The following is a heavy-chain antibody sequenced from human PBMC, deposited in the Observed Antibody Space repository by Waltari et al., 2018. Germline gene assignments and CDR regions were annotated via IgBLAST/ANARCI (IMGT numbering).Heavy chain of an antibody. Sequence: QVQLQESGPGLEQPSETLSLTCAVSGYSLSSGYYWGWLRQPPGKGLEWIGRIYHSGSPYYNPALKSRVTISVDTSKNQFSLKLSSVTAADTAVYYCARLLNGAFDFWGQGTMVTVSS. CDR2: IYHSGSP. J-gene: IGHJ3*01. CDR3: ARLLNGAFDF. V-gene: IGHV4-38-2*01. D-gene: IGHD2-8*01. CDR1: GYSLSSGYY.